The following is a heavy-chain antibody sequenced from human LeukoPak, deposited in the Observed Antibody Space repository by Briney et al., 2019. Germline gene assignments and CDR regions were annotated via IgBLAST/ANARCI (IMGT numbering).Heavy chain of an antibody. Sequence: SETLSLTCTVSGGSISSSSYYWGWIRQPPGKGLEWIGSIYYSGSTYYNPSLKSRVTISVDTSKNQFSLKLSSVTAADTAVYYCARCGRRYDFWSGYRWFDPWGQGTLVTVSS. CDR3: ARCGRRYDFWSGYRWFDP. CDR1: GGSISSSSYY. J-gene: IGHJ5*02. CDR2: IYYSGST. D-gene: IGHD3-3*01. V-gene: IGHV4-39*01.